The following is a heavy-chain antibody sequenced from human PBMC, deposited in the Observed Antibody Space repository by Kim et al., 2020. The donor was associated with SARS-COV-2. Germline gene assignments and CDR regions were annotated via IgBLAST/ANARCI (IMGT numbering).Heavy chain of an antibody. V-gene: IGHV4-39*01. D-gene: IGHD3-16*02. Sequence: SETLSLTCTVSGGSISTNKYYWGWIRQPPGKGLEWLGSVYYAGSTFYNPSLKRRISMSVDTSRKQISLNLTSVTAADTAVYFCARGKLLVDDAFDIWGQG. CDR3: ARGKLLVDDAFDI. CDR1: GGSISTNKYY. J-gene: IGHJ3*02. CDR2: VYYAGST.